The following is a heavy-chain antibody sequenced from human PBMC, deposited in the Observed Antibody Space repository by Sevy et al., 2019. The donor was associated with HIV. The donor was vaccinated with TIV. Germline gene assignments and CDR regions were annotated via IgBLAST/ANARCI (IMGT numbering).Heavy chain of an antibody. D-gene: IGHD6-19*01. J-gene: IGHJ4*02. V-gene: IGHV3-33*01. CDR1: GFTFGSYG. CDR2: IWFDGSNQ. Sequence: GGSLRLSCAASGFTFGSYGMHWVRQAPGKGLEWVAVIWFDGSNQYYGDSLKGRFPISRDNSKNTVYLHMNSLRVDDTAVYYCARESGSDWYLDFWGQGTLVTVSS. CDR3: ARESGSDWYLDF.